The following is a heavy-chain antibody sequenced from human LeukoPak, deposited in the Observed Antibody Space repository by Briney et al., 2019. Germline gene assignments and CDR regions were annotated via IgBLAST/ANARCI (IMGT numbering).Heavy chain of an antibody. CDR2: INHSGST. CDR3: ARHDYGGNPN. CDR1: GGSFSGYY. J-gene: IGHJ4*02. D-gene: IGHD4-23*01. V-gene: IGHV4-34*01. Sequence: SETLSLTCAVYGGSFSGYYWSWIRQPPGKGLEWIGEINHSGSTYYNPSLKSRVTISVDTSKNQFSLKLSSVTAADTAVYYCARHDYGGNPNWGQGTLVTVSS.